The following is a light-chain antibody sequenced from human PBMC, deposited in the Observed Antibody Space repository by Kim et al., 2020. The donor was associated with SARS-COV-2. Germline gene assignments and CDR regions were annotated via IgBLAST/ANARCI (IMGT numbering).Light chain of an antibody. V-gene: IGKV1-27*01. CDR3: QNYYSAPNT. CDR1: QGISNY. Sequence: DIPIPPSPSSLSASIGDRVTITCRASQGISNYLAWYQQKPGKVPELLIYAASTLQSGVPSRFSGSGSGTVFTLTISSLQAEDVATYYCQNYYSAPNTFGQGTRLEIK. CDR2: AAS. J-gene: IGKJ5*01.